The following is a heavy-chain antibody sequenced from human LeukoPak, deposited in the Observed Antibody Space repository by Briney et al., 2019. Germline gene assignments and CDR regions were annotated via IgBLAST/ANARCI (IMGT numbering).Heavy chain of an antibody. CDR3: AKGRFVLDYYRFDY. CDR2: FNPSGGGT. D-gene: IGHD3-22*01. Sequence: ASVKVSCKASGYTFTSYYMHWVRRAPGQGLEWMGMFNPSGGGTTYAQKFQGRVTMTRDTSTSTVYMELSSLRSEDTAVYYCAKGRFVLDYYRFDYWGQGTLATVSS. J-gene: IGHJ4*02. CDR1: GYTFTSYY. V-gene: IGHV1-46*01.